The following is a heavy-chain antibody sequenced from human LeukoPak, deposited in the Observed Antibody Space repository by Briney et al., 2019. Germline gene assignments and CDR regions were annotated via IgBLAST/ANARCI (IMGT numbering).Heavy chain of an antibody. Sequence: ASVKVSCKASGYTFTGYYMHWVRQAPGQGLEWMGWINPNSGGTNYAQKFQGRVTMTRDTSISTAYMELSRPRSDDTAVYYCAGGDYYDSSGHADYWGQGTLFTVSS. D-gene: IGHD3-22*01. CDR3: AGGDYYDSSGHADY. J-gene: IGHJ4*02. CDR2: INPNSGGT. CDR1: GYTFTGYY. V-gene: IGHV1-2*02.